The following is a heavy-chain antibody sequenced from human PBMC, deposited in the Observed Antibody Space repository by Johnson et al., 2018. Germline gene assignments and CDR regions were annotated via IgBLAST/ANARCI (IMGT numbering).Heavy chain of an antibody. Sequence: VQLVESGAEATKPGESLKISCKTFGYSFTNFWVAWVRQLPAKGLEWMGIIYGGDSDARYSPSFQGQVTISADKATSTAYLQRNSLKASDTAIYYCARHRYSDPTDAFDFWGQGTMVTVSS. V-gene: IGHV5-51*01. CDR2: IYGGDSDA. D-gene: IGHD5-12*01. CDR1: GYSFTNFW. J-gene: IGHJ3*01. CDR3: ARHRYSDPTDAFDF.